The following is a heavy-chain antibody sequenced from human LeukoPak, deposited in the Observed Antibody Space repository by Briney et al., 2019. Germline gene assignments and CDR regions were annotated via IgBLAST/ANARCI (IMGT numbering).Heavy chain of an antibody. V-gene: IGHV3-64*01. D-gene: IGHD3-22*01. CDR1: GFTFSSYA. CDR3: AKDRAYYSDSSGYYLVRAYDY. Sequence: GGSLRLSCAASGFTFSSYAMHWVRQAPGKGLEYVSAISSNGGSTYYANSVKGRFTISRDNSKNTLYLQMNSLRAEDTAVYYCAKDRAYYSDSSGYYLVRAYDYWGQGTLVTVSS. CDR2: ISSNGGST. J-gene: IGHJ4*02.